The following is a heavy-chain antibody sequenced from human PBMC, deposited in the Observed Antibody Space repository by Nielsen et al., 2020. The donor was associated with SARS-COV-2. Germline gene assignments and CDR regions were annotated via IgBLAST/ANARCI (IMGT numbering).Heavy chain of an antibody. CDR3: ARGDTVVTPGAYAFDI. CDR1: GFTFSSYA. V-gene: IGHV3-30*04. CDR2: ISYDGSNK. J-gene: IGHJ3*02. Sequence: GGSLRLSCAASGFTFSSYAMHWVRQAPGKGLEWVAVISYDGSNKYYADSVKGRFTISRDNSKNTLYLQMNSLRAEDTAVYYCARGDTVVTPGAYAFDIWGQGTMVTVSS. D-gene: IGHD4-23*01.